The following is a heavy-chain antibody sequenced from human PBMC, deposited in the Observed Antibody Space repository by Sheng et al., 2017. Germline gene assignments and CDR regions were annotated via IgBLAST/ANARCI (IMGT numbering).Heavy chain of an antibody. V-gene: IGHV4-31*03. D-gene: IGHD3-9*01. CDR3: AREVLSPNTIYGYYYYGMDV. J-gene: IGHJ6*01. CDR1: GGSISSGGYY. Sequence: QVQLQESGPGLVKPSQTLSLTCTVSGGSISSGGYYWSWIRQHPGKGLEWIGYIYYSGSTYYNPSLKSRVTISVDTSKNQFSLKLSSVTAADTAVYYCAREVLSPNTIYGYYYYGMDVWGPRGPRSPS. CDR2: IYYSGST.